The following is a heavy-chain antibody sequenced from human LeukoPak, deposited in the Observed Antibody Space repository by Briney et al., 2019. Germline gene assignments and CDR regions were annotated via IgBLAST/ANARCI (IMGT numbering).Heavy chain of an antibody. J-gene: IGHJ4*02. CDR2: ISFDGSDK. Sequence: GGSLRLSCAASGFTFSSYAMHWVRQAPGKGLEWVAAISFDGSDKFYADSVKGRFTISRDNSKNTLYLQLNSPRAEDTAVYYCATQPCSGGRCYLLHWGQGTLVTVSS. V-gene: IGHV3-30*04. CDR1: GFTFSSYA. D-gene: IGHD2-15*01. CDR3: ATQPCSGGRCYLLH.